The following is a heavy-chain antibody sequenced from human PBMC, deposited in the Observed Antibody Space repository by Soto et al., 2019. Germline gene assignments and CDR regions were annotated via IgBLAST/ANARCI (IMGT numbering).Heavy chain of an antibody. Sequence: PGGSLRLSCAASGFTFSSYWMHWVRQAPGKGLVWVSRINSDGSRTSHADSVKGRFTISRDNAKNTLYLQMNSLRSEDMVVYSWPKQLPRPLYSLAPFDPWGQGTLVTVSS. CDR1: GFTFSSYW. CDR3: PKQLPRPLYSLAPFDP. D-gene: IGHD4-4*01. V-gene: IGHV3-74*01. CDR2: INSDGSRT. J-gene: IGHJ5*02.